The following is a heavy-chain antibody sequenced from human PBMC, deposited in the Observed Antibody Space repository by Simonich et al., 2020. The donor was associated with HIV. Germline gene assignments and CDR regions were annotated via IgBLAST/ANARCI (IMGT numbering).Heavy chain of an antibody. CDR1: GYRFTGFY. D-gene: IGHD3-10*01. J-gene: IGHJ4*02. CDR3: ARGPNTGGFDS. V-gene: IGHV1-2*02. Sequence: QVQLVQSGAEVKKPGASVKVSCKASGYRFTGFYMHWVRQAPGQGLEWMGWINPNSGGTNYAQDFQGRVTMTRDTSINTVYMEMTRLKSDDTAVYHCARGPNTGGFDSWGQGTLVTVSS. CDR2: INPNSGGT.